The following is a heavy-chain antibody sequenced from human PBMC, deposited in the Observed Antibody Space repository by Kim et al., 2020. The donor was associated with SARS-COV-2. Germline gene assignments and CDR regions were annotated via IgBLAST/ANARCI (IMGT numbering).Heavy chain of an antibody. D-gene: IGHD6-19*01. J-gene: IGHJ6*02. CDR2: IIPIFGTA. V-gene: IGHV1-69*13. CDR1: GGTFSSYA. CDR3: ARVRQSGWYPDYYYYYGMDV. Sequence: SVKVSCKASGGTFSSYAISWVRQAPGQGLEWMGGIIPIFGTANYAQKFQGRVTITADESTSTAYMELSSLRSEDTAVYYCARVRQSGWYPDYYYYYGMDVWGQGTTVTVSS.